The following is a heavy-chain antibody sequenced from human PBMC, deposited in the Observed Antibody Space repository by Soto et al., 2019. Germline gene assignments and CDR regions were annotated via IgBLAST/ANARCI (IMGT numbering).Heavy chain of an antibody. D-gene: IGHD4-17*01. CDR2: IYSAGST. CDR1: GFTVSSNY. J-gene: IGHJ4*02. CDR3: ARGMTTVTTWFDY. Sequence: ESGGGLIQPGGSLRLSCVASGFTVSSNYMSWVRQAPGTGLEWVSVIYSAGSTYYADSVKGRFTISRDNSKNTLYLQMNSLRAEDTAVYYCARGMTTVTTWFDYWGQGTLVTVSS. V-gene: IGHV3-53*01.